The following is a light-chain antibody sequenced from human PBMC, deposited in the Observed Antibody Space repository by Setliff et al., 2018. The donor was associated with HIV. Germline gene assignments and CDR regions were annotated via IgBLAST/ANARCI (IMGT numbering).Light chain of an antibody. J-gene: IGLJ1*01. CDR1: SSNIGAGYD. Sequence: QSALTHPPSVSGAPGQMVTIPCIGSSSNIGAGYDVHWYQQVPGTAPKLLIFDNHIRPSGVPDRFSGSKSGTSASLAITGLQAEDEADYYCQSYDSSLSGYVFGIGTKVTVL. CDR3: QSYDSSLSGYV. V-gene: IGLV1-40*01. CDR2: DNH.